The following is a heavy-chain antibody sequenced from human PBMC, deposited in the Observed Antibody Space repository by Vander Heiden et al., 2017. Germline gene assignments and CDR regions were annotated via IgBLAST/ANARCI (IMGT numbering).Heavy chain of an antibody. J-gene: IGHJ3*02. CDR3: AREWGYYDSSGYYYDAFDI. V-gene: IGHV3-33*01. Sequence: VQLVESGGGVVQLGRSLRLSCAASGFTFSSYGMHWVRQAPGKGLEWVAVIWYDGSNKYYADSVKGRFTISRDNSKNTLYLQMNSLRAEDTAVYYCAREWGYYDSSGYYYDAFDIWGQGTMVTVSS. CDR2: IWYDGSNK. CDR1: GFTFSSYG. D-gene: IGHD3-22*01.